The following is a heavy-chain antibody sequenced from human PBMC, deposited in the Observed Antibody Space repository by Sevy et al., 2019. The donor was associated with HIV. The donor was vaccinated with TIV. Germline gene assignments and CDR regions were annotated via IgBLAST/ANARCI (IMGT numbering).Heavy chain of an antibody. CDR2: IYSGGST. J-gene: IGHJ5*02. Sequence: GGSLRLSCAASGFTVSSNYMSWVRQAPGKGLEWVSVIYSGGSTYYADSVKGRFIISRDNSKNTRYLQMNSLRAEDTAVYYCARDYYDSSGSLGWFDPWGQGTLVTVSS. CDR3: ARDYYDSSGSLGWFDP. D-gene: IGHD3-22*01. V-gene: IGHV3-53*01. CDR1: GFTVSSNY.